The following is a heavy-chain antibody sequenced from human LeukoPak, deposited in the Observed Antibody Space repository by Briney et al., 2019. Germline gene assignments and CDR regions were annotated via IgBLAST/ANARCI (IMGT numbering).Heavy chain of an antibody. Sequence: ASVKVSCKASGYTFTGYYMHRVRQAPGQGLEWMGWINPNSGGTNYAQKFQGRVTMTRDTSISTAYMELSRLRSDDTAVYYCARDRCGSGSFSYYYYGMDVWGQGTTVTVSS. D-gene: IGHD3-10*01. J-gene: IGHJ6*02. CDR1: GYTFTGYY. CDR3: ARDRCGSGSFSYYYYGMDV. CDR2: INPNSGGT. V-gene: IGHV1-2*02.